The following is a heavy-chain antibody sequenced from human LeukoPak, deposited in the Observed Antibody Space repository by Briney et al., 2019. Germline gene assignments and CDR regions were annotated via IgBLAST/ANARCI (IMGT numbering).Heavy chain of an antibody. V-gene: IGHV3-33*01. CDR2: IWYDGSNK. CDR3: ARSIAARPIYYYYGMDV. CDR1: GFTFSSYG. D-gene: IGHD6-6*01. J-gene: IGHJ6*02. Sequence: GGSLRLSCAASGFTFSSYGMHWVRQAPGKGLEWVAVIWYDGSNKYYADSVKGRFTISRDNSKNTLYLQMNSLRAEDTAVYYCARSIAARPIYYYYGMDVWGQGTTVTVSS.